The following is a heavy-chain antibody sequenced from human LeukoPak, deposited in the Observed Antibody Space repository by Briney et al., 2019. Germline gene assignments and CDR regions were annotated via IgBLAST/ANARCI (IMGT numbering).Heavy chain of an antibody. CDR2: INPNSGGT. CDR3: AREGELLPYYYGMDV. J-gene: IGHJ6*02. CDR1: GYTFTGYY. V-gene: IGHV1-2*02. D-gene: IGHD1-26*01. Sequence: GASVKVSCKASGYTFTGYYMHWVRQAPGQGLEWMGWINPNSGGTDYAQKFQGRVTMTRNTSISTAYMELSSLRSEDTAVYYCAREGELLPYYYGMDVWGQGTTVTVSS.